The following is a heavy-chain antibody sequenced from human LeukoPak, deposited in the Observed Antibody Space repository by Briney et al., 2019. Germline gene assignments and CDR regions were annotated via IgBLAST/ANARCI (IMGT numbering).Heavy chain of an antibody. CDR3: ARPINRIAAAYIDI. CDR1: GGSISSSSYY. Sequence: SETLSLTCTVSGGSISSSSYYWGWIRQPPGKVMEWIGSIYYSGSTYYNPSLKSRVTISVDTSKNQFSLKLSSVTAADTAVYYCARPINRIAAAYIDIWGQGTMVTVSS. V-gene: IGHV4-39*01. D-gene: IGHD6-13*01. J-gene: IGHJ3*02. CDR2: IYYSGST.